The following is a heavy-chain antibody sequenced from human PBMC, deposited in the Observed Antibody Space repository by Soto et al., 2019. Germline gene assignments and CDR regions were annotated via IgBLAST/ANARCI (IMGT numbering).Heavy chain of an antibody. CDR2: ISANGDST. J-gene: IGHJ4*02. D-gene: IGHD5-12*01. CDR3: ARSRDGYNLFDY. CDR1: GFTFSSYI. V-gene: IGHV3-64*01. Sequence: GGSLRLSCAASGFTFSSYILHWVRQAPGKGLEHVSTISANGDSTFHANSVKGRFTISRDNSKNTLYLQMGSLRAEDMAVYYCARSRDGYNLFDYWGQGTLVTVSS.